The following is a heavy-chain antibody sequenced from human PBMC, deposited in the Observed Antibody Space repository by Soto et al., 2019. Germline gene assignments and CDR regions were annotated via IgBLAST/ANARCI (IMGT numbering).Heavy chain of an antibody. CDR2: MNPHSGNT. V-gene: IGHV1-8*01. J-gene: IGHJ4*02. D-gene: IGHD3-22*01. CDR3: ARGWRSRLLPEDY. Sequence: QVQLVQSGAEVKKPGASVKVSCKASGYTFTSYDINWVRQATGQGLEWLGWMNPHSGNTGYAQKCQGRVTMTRNTSIGTAYMELSSLRSEETAVYYCARGWRSRLLPEDYWGQGTLVTVSS. CDR1: GYTFTSYD.